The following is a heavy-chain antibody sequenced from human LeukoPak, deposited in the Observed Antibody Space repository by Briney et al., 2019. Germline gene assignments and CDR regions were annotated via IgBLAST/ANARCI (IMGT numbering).Heavy chain of an antibody. Sequence: PSETLSLTCTVSGGSISSYYWSWVRQPPGKGLEWIGYIYYSGSTNYNPSLKSRVTISVDTSKNQFSLKLTSVTAADTAVYYCARTTEGGYTYGYFYYYYMDVWGKGTTVTISS. D-gene: IGHD5-18*01. CDR2: IYYSGST. CDR3: ARTTEGGYTYGYFYYYYMDV. V-gene: IGHV4-59*01. J-gene: IGHJ6*03. CDR1: GGSISSYY.